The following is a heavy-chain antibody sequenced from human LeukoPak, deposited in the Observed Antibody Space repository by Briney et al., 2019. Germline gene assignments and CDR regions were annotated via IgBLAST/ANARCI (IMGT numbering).Heavy chain of an antibody. V-gene: IGHV4-59*01. CDR1: GGSISSYY. J-gene: IGHJ6*02. D-gene: IGHD3-3*01. Sequence: SETLSLTCTVSGGSISSYYWSWIRQPPGKGLEWIGYIYYSGSTNYNPSLKSRVTISVDTSKNQFSLKLSSVTAADTAVYYCARGQQAHYYDFWSGALLGYYYYGMDVWGQGTTVTVSS. CDR3: ARGQQAHYYDFWSGALLGYYYYGMDV. CDR2: IYYSGST.